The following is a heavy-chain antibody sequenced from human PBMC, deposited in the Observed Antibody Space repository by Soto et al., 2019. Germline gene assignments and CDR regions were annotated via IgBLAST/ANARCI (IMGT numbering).Heavy chain of an antibody. CDR2: IYPGDSDT. D-gene: IGHD1-7*01. CDR3: ARHVFTGTYMDYGMDV. J-gene: IGHJ6*02. V-gene: IGHV5-51*01. Sequence: GESLKISCKGSGYSFSNYWIGWVRQMPRKGLEWMGIIYPGDSDTTYSPSFQGQVTISADKSSSTAYLYWSSLEASDTAIYYCARHVFTGTYMDYGMDVWGQGTTVTVSS. CDR1: GYSFSNYW.